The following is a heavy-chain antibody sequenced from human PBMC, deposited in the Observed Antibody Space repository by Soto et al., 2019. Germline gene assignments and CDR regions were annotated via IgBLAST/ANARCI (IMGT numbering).Heavy chain of an antibody. D-gene: IGHD1-20*01. CDR3: ARVITGTNYGMDV. V-gene: IGHV6-1*01. J-gene: IGHJ6*02. Sequence: SQTLSLTCAISGDSVSSNSAAWNWISQSPSRGLEWLGRTYYRSKWYNEYAVSVKSRININPDTSKNQFSLQLNSVTPEDTAVYYCARVITGTNYGMDVWGQGTTVTVSS. CDR1: GDSVSSNSAA. CDR2: TYYRSKWYN.